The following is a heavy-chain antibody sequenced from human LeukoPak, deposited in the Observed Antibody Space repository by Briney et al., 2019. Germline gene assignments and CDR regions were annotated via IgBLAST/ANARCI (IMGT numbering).Heavy chain of an antibody. D-gene: IGHD3-16*01. V-gene: IGHV1-8*01. Sequence: ASVKVSCRASGYTFTSYDIKWVRQATGQGLEWMGRMNPNSGNTDYAQKFQGRVTMTRNTSISTAYMELGSLTSEDTAMYYCARRGKGLGYYMDVWGKGTTVTISS. CDR1: GYTFTSYD. CDR2: MNPNSGNT. CDR3: ARRGKGLGYYMDV. J-gene: IGHJ6*03.